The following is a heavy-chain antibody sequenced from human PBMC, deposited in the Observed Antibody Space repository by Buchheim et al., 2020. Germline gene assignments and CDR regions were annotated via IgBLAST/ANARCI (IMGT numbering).Heavy chain of an antibody. V-gene: IGHV3-30-3*01. CDR3: AREGPPDY. Sequence: QVQLVESGGGVVQPGRSLRLSCAASGFTFSSYAMHWVRQAPGKGLEWVAVISYDGSNKYYADSVKGRFTISRDNTKKTLYLQMNSLRAEDTAVYYCAREGPPDYWGQGTL. CDR1: GFTFSSYA. CDR2: ISYDGSNK. J-gene: IGHJ4*02.